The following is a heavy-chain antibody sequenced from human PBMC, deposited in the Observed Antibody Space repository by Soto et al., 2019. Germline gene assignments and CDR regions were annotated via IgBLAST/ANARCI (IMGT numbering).Heavy chain of an antibody. J-gene: IGHJ4*02. Sequence: QVQLVQSGAEVKKPGASVKVSCKPSGYTFNTYYLHWVRQAPGQALEWMGVIHPSGGGTTYARKFPGRVTVTRDTSTSTVFMELSSLRSDDTAVYYCAWGGHIAVVTASFDYWGQGTLVTVSS. CDR3: AWGGHIAVVTASFDY. V-gene: IGHV1-46*02. D-gene: IGHD2-21*02. CDR2: IHPSGGGT. CDR1: GYTFNTYY.